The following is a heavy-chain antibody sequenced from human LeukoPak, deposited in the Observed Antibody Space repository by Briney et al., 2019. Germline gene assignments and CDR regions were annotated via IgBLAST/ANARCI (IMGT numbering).Heavy chain of an antibody. V-gene: IGHV3-21*01. J-gene: IGHJ4*02. Sequence: GGSLRLSCAASGFTFSHFWMSWVRQAPGKGLEWVSSISSSSSYIYYADSVKGRFTISRDNAKNSLYLQMNSLRAEGTAVYYCARAKAIWWYFDYWGQGTLVTVSS. D-gene: IGHD2-21*01. CDR1: GFTFSHFW. CDR3: ARAKAIWWYFDY. CDR2: ISSSSSYI.